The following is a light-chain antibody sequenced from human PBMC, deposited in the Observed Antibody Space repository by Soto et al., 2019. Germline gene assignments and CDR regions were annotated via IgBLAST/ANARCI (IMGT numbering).Light chain of an antibody. CDR2: EVS. CDR3: GSYTSSNSYV. CDR1: SSDVGTYKY. J-gene: IGLJ1*01. Sequence: QSALTQPASVSGSPGQSITISCTGTSSDVGTYKYVSWYQHHPGKAPKLMIYEVSNRPSGVSDRFSASKSVNTASLTISGLQAEDEADYYCGSYTSSNSYVFGTGTKVTVL. V-gene: IGLV2-14*01.